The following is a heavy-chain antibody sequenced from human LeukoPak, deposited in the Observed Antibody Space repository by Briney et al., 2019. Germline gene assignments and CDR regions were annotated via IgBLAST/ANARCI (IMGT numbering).Heavy chain of an antibody. D-gene: IGHD2-2*01. CDR1: GYTFTSYA. J-gene: IGHJ4*02. CDR2: INTNTGNP. Sequence: WASVKVSCKASGYTFTSYAMNWVRQAPGQGLEWMGWINTNTGNPTYAQGFTGRFVFSLDTSVGTAYLQISSLKAEDTAVYYCARGVPAAHIRNWGQGTLVTVSS. V-gene: IGHV7-4-1*02. CDR3: ARGVPAAHIRN.